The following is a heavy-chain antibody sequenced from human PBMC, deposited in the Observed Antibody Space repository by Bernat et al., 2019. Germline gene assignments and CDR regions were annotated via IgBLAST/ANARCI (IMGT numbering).Heavy chain of an antibody. CDR1: GGSISSYY. Sequence: QVQLQESGPGLVKPSETLSLTCTVSGGSISSYYWSWIQQPPGKGLEWIGYIYYSGSTNYNPSLKSRVTISVDTSKNQFSLKLSSVTAADTAVYYCARLTTIFGVYIWGQGTLVTVSS. CDR3: ARLTTIFGVYI. D-gene: IGHD3-3*01. J-gene: IGHJ4*02. CDR2: IYYSGST. V-gene: IGHV4-59*08.